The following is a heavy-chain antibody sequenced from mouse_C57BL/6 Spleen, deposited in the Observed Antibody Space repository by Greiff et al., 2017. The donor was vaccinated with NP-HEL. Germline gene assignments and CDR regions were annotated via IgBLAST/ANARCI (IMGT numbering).Heavy chain of an antibody. CDR3: AKNYYGSSRGFFDY. Sequence: QVHVKQPGAELVKPGASVKLSCKASGYTFTSYWMHWVKQRPGRGLEWIGRIDPNSGGTKYNEKFKSKATLTVDKPSSTAYMQLSSLTSEDSAVYYCAKNYYGSSRGFFDYWGQGTTLTVSS. D-gene: IGHD1-1*01. CDR1: GYTFTSYW. CDR2: IDPNSGGT. V-gene: IGHV1-72*01. J-gene: IGHJ2*01.